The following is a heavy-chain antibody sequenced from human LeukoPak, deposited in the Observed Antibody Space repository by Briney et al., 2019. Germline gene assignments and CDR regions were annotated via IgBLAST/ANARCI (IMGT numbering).Heavy chain of an antibody. V-gene: IGHV4-4*02. CDR1: GGSVSSSNW. J-gene: IGHJ5*02. CDR3: ASSTNYGWFDP. Sequence: SGTLSLTCAVSGGSVSSSNWWSWVRQPPGKGLEWIGEIYHSGSTNYNPSLKSRVTMSVDKSKNQFSLTLSSVTAADTAVYYCASSTNYGWFDPWGQGTLVTVSS. D-gene: IGHD4/OR15-4a*01. CDR2: IYHSGST.